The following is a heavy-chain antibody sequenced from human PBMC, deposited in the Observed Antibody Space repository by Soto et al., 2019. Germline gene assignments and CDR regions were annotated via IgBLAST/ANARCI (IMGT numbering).Heavy chain of an antibody. V-gene: IGHV3-21*01. CDR2: ISATTTYK. CDR1: GFTFDTYT. CDR3: ARGSASKSGHLWYFDL. D-gene: IGHD2-8*02. Sequence: EVQVVESGGGLVKPGGSLRLSCTASGFTFDTYTMNWLRQAPGRGLEWVSSISATTTYKYYAVSVEGRFTISRDNAKNSLYLQTNSLGAEDTAVYYCARGSASKSGHLWYFDLWGRGTLVTVSS. J-gene: IGHJ2*01.